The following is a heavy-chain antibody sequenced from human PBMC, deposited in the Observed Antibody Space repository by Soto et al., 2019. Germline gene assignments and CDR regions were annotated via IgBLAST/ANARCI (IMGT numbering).Heavy chain of an antibody. D-gene: IGHD7-27*01. Sequence: QVQLQESGPGLVRPSQTLSLTCTVSGGSVTSGGYYWSWIRHCPGKGLEWIGYIYSSGDTNYNPSRNSRVAMSEDTSKNQFSLQLTSVTVADTAIYYCTRDWGPPGTHGYYSWGQGNLVTVSS. J-gene: IGHJ4*02. CDR1: GGSVTSGGYY. CDR3: TRDWGPPGTHGYYS. V-gene: IGHV4-31*03. CDR2: IYSSGDT.